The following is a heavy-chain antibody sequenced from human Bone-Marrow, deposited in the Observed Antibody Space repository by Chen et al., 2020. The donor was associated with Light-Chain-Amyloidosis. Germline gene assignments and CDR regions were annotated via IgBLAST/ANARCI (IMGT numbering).Heavy chain of an antibody. J-gene: IGHJ5*02. V-gene: IGHV1-69*01. CDR1: GGTFNSYG. CDR2: IIPMFGRA. CDR3: ARDETPIFGVVTYNWFDP. D-gene: IGHD3-3*01. Sequence: QVQLVQSGAEVKKPGSSVKVSCRASGGTFNSYGVSWIRQAPGQGLEWMGWIIPMFGRAPYEQKFQGRVTMTADESTNTAYMELSRLGSEDTAVYYCARDETPIFGVVTYNWFDPWGQGTLVTVSS.